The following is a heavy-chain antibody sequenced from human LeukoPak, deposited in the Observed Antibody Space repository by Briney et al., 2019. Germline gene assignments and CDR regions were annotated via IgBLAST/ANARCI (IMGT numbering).Heavy chain of an antibody. CDR2: IKPDGSEK. D-gene: IGHD1-26*01. CDR1: GFSIHSFW. CDR3: AKGGKWDVTPFDY. Sequence: GGSLRLSCVVSGFSIHSFWMNWVRQAPGKGLEWVANIKPDGSEKSYVDSVKGRFTISRDNAKNSLFLQMNSLRAEDTAVYYCAKGGKWDVTPFDYWGQGTLVTVSS. V-gene: IGHV3-7*03. J-gene: IGHJ4*02.